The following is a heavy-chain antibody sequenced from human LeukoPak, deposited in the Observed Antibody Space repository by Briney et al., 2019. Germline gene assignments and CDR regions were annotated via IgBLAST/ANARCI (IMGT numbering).Heavy chain of an antibody. D-gene: IGHD2-2*01. V-gene: IGHV4-4*07. CDR2: IYTSGST. CDR3: ARGPYCSSTSCPWSFDY. Sequence: SETLSLTCTVSGGSLSSYYWSWIRQPAGKGLEWIGRIYTSGSTNYNPSLKSRVTMSVDTSKNQFSLKLSSVTAADTAVYYCARGPYCSSTSCPWSFDYWGQGTLVTVSS. J-gene: IGHJ4*02. CDR1: GGSLSSYY.